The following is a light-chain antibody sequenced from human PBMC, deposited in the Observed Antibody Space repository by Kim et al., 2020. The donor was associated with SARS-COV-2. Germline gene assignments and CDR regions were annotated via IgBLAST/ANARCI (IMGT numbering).Light chain of an antibody. CDR3: QQYNNWPYA. V-gene: IGKV3-15*01. Sequence: SVSPGERATLSCRASQSLSTNLAWYQQKAGQAPRLLMYGASTRATGVPARFSGSGSGTEFTLTFSSLQSEDFAVYYCQQYNNWPYAFGQGTKLEI. J-gene: IGKJ2*01. CDR2: GAS. CDR1: QSLSTN.